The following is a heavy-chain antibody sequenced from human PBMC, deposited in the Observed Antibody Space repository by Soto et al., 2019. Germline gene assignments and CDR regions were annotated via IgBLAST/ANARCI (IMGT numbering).Heavy chain of an antibody. CDR1: GIVFSDY. J-gene: IGHJ5*02. Sequence: QVQLVESGGGLVKPGGSLRLSCAASGIVFSDYMSWVRQAPGQGLEWLSYMSGSGRTIYSAASVKGRFTISRDNATNSLYLQMNNVRTEDTAVYYCARLPFPWGWFDPWGQGTLVTVSS. D-gene: IGHD3-16*01. CDR3: ARLPFPWGWFDP. CDR2: MSGSGRTI. V-gene: IGHV3-11*01.